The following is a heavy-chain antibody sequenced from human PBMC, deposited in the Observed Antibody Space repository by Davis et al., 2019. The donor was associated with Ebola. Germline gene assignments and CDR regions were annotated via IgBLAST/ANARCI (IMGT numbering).Heavy chain of an antibody. CDR3: ARHESITMIVGTLDY. V-gene: IGHV4-34*01. CDR1: GGSFSGYY. Sequence: SQTLSLTCAVYGGSFSGYYWTWIRQPPGKGLEWIGEIDHSGRATWNASLKSRVTISVDTSKNQFSLKLTSVTAADTAVYYCARHESITMIVGTLDYWGQGTLVTVSS. D-gene: IGHD3-22*01. CDR2: IDHSGRA. J-gene: IGHJ4*02.